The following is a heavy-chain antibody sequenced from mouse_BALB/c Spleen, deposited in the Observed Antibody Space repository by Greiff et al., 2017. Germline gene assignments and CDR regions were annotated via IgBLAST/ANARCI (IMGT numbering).Heavy chain of an antibody. D-gene: IGHD3-2*01. CDR2: IWGDGST. V-gene: IGHV2-6-7*01. Sequence: VQLQQSGPGLVAPSQSLSITCTVSGFSLTGYGVNWVRQPPGKGLEWLGMIWGDGSTDYNSALKSRLSISKDNSKSQVFLKMNSLQTDDTARYYCARDMDSSGYVYAMDYWGQGTSVTVSS. CDR3: ARDMDSSGYVYAMDY. CDR1: GFSLTGYG. J-gene: IGHJ4*01.